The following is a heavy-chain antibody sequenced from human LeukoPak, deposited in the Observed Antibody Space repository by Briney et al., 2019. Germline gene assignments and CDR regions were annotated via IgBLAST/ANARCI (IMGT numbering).Heavy chain of an antibody. D-gene: IGHD3-10*01. CDR3: ARGGVSVHDAFDI. Sequence: GGSLRLSCAASGFTFSSYSMNWVRQAPGKGLEWVSSISSSSSYIYYADSVKGRFTISRDNAKNSLYLQMNSLRAEDTAVYYCARGGVSVHDAFDIWGQGTMVTVSS. V-gene: IGHV3-21*01. CDR2: ISSSSSYI. J-gene: IGHJ3*02. CDR1: GFTFSSYS.